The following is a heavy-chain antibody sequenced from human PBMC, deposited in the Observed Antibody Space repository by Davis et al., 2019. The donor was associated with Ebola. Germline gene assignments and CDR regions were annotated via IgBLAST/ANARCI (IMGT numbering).Heavy chain of an antibody. V-gene: IGHV1-24*01. J-gene: IGHJ4*02. D-gene: IGHD7-27*01. CDR3: ASNSGGWGNFDF. CDR1: GHSLSESP. CDR2: FDLEHAET. Sequence: ASVKVSCKVSGHSLSESPIHWVRQAPGKGPEWMGGFDLEHAETIYAERFEGRVTMTEDSSTDTAYMELTSLSSEDTAVYYCASNSGGWGNFDFWGQGTLVTVSP.